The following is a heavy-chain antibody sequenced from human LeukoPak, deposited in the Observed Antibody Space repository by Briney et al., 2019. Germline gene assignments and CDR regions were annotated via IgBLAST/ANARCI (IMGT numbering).Heavy chain of an antibody. CDR1: GGSISSGGYY. Sequence: TPSQTLTLTCTVSGGSISSGGYYWSWIRQHPGKGLEWIGYIYYSGSTYYNPSLKSRVTISVDTSKNQFSLKLSSVTAADTAVYYCARISIAVAGRRGFDPWGQGTLVTVSS. J-gene: IGHJ5*02. CDR3: ARISIAVAGRRGFDP. V-gene: IGHV4-31*03. CDR2: IYYSGST. D-gene: IGHD6-19*01.